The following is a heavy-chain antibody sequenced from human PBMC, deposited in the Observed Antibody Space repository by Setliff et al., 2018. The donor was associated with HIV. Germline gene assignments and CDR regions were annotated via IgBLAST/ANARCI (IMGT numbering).Heavy chain of an antibody. CDR2: IDPENPTT. CDR1: GYTFTNHY. Sequence: ASVKVSCKMSGYTFTNHYIHWIQQAPGKGLEWVGLIDPENPTTIYAAKFQGRVTITADTSTDTAYMEPSSLRSEDTAIYYCASERSRGNYYYSMDVWGKGTTVTVSS. J-gene: IGHJ6*03. CDR3: ASERSRGNYYYSMDV. V-gene: IGHV1-69-2*01.